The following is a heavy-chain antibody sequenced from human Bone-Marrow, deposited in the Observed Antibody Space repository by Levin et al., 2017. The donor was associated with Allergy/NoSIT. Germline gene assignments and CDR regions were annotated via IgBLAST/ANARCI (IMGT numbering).Heavy chain of an antibody. CDR1: GYNFANYW. V-gene: IGHV5-51*01. D-gene: IGHD6-13*01. Sequence: GESLKISCKTFGYNFANYWIGWVRQMPGKGLEWMGIIFPLDSDTRYSPSFEGQVTISADKSIDTAYLQWSSLKASDTAMYFVLRRGGSSSWTWGASFDFWGQGTLVAVSS. J-gene: IGHJ4*02. CDR2: IFPLDSDT. CDR3: LRRGGSSSWTWGASFDF.